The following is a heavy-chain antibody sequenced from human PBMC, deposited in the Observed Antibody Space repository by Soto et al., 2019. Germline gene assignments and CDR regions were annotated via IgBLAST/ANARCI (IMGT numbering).Heavy chain of an antibody. CDR3: ARVSRIPVQGMDV. CDR2: ISSAGGTI. CDR1: GFSFSSFE. Sequence: DVQLVESGGGLVQPGGSLRLSCAASGFSFSSFEMNWVRQAPGKGLEWVSYISSAGGTIYYADSVKGRFTISKDSAKNSLCLQMNSLRADDTGVYYCARVSRIPVQGMDVWGQGTTVTVPS. V-gene: IGHV3-48*03. D-gene: IGHD2-21*01. J-gene: IGHJ6*02.